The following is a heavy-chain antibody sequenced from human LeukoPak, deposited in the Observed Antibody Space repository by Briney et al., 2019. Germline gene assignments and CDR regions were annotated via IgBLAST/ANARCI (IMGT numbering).Heavy chain of an antibody. CDR2: ISGSGGST. D-gene: IGHD4-17*01. CDR1: GFTFSSYA. V-gene: IGHV3-23*01. J-gene: IGHJ4*02. CDR3: AKDPGVYYGDYYSDY. Sequence: SGGSLRLSCAAPGFTFSSYAMSWVRQAPGKGLEWVSAISGSGGSTYYADSVKGRFTISRDNSKNTLYLQMNSLRAEDTAVYYCAKDPGVYYGDYYSDYWGQGTLVTVSS.